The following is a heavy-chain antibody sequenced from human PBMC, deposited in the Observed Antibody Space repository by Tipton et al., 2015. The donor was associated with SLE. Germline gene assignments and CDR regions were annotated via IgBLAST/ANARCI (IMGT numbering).Heavy chain of an antibody. CDR1: GFTFSSTG. Sequence: SLRLSCAASGFTFSSTGMHWVRQAPGKGLEWLAFVGYDGRAKYYAESMKGRFAISRDNAKNSLYLQMNSLRAEDTAVYYCARDRDYGFWSGPQGFDYWGQGTVVTVSS. V-gene: IGHV3-33*08. D-gene: IGHD3-3*01. CDR2: VGYDGRAK. CDR3: ARDRDYGFWSGPQGFDY. J-gene: IGHJ4*02.